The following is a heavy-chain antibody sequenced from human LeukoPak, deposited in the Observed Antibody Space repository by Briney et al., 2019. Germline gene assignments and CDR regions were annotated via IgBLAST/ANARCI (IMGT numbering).Heavy chain of an antibody. CDR2: IYHSGST. CDR1: GYSISSGYY. Sequence: PSETLSLTCTVSGYSISSGYYWGWIRQPPGKGLEWIGSIYHSGSTYYNPSLKSRVTISVDTSKNQFSLKLSSVTAADTAVYYCARHERSSAVLWFGELLEGLSYWGQGTLVTVSS. V-gene: IGHV4-38-2*02. D-gene: IGHD3-10*01. CDR3: ARHERSSAVLWFGELLEGLSY. J-gene: IGHJ4*02.